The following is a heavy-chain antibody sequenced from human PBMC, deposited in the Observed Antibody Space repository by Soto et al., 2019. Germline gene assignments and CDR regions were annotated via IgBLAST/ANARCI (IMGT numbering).Heavy chain of an antibody. CDR1: GYNFTTYW. CDR2: IYLDDSDT. J-gene: IGHJ5*02. D-gene: IGHD3-22*01. Sequence: EVQLVQSGAEVKKPGESLKISCKGSGYNFTTYWVAWVRQKPGKGLEWMGIIYLDDSDTRYSPSFQGQVTISADKSITTAYLQWSSLKASDTAMYYCARQIKTXDTSVARLDPWGQGTLVTVSS. CDR3: ARQIKTXDTSVARLDP. V-gene: IGHV5-51*01.